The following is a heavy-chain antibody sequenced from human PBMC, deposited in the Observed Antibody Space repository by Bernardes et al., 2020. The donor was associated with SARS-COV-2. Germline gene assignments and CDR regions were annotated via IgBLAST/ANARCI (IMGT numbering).Heavy chain of an antibody. CDR1: GFTFSSYA. CDR3: AKDAPRRYCSGGSCYPG. J-gene: IGHJ4*02. CDR2: ISGSGGST. D-gene: IGHD2-15*01. Sequence: GSLRLSCAASGFTFSSYAMSWVRQAPGKGLEWVSAISGSGGSTYYADSVKGRFTISRDNSKNTLYLQMNSLRAEDTAVYYCAKDAPRRYCSGGSCYPGWGQGTLVTVSS. V-gene: IGHV3-23*01.